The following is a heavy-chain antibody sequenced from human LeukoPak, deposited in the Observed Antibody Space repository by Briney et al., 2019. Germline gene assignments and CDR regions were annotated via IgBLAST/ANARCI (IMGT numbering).Heavy chain of an antibody. D-gene: IGHD3-10*01. CDR3: ARGFLATMVRGVIQPLDY. V-gene: IGHV1-3*01. CDR1: GYTFTSYA. J-gene: IGHJ4*02. CDR2: INAGNGNT. Sequence: ASVKVSCKASGYTFTSYAMHWVRQAPGQRLEWMGWINAGNGNTKYSQKFQGRVTITRDTSASTAYMELSSLRSEDTAVYYCARGFLATMVRGVIQPLDYWGQGTLVTVSS.